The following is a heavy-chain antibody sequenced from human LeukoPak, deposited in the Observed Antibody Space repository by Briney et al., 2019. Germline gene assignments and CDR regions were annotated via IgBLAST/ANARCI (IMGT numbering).Heavy chain of an antibody. CDR2: IYYSGTT. Sequence: SETLSLTCTVSGHSISNSRHYWGWIRQFPGKGLEWIGTIYYSGTTYYNPSLKSRVTISVDTSKNQFSLKLSSVTAADTAVYYCARRRDGSGSYFAHFDYWGQGTLVTVSS. V-gene: IGHV4-39*07. J-gene: IGHJ4*02. CDR3: ARRRDGSGSYFAHFDY. D-gene: IGHD3-10*01. CDR1: GHSISNSRHY.